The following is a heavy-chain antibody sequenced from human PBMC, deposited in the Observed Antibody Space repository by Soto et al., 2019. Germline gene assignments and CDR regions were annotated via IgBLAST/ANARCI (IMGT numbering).Heavy chain of an antibody. CDR1: GFTFSNAW. V-gene: IGHV3-15*07. Sequence: PEGSLRLSCAASGFTFSNAWMNWFRQAPGKGLEWVGRIKSKTDGGTTDYAAPVKGRFTISRDDSKNTLYLQMNSLKTEDTAVYYCTTGWSGYYYYYYGMDVWGQGTTVTVSS. CDR2: IKSKTDGGTT. J-gene: IGHJ6*02. D-gene: IGHD3-3*01. CDR3: TTGWSGYYYYYYGMDV.